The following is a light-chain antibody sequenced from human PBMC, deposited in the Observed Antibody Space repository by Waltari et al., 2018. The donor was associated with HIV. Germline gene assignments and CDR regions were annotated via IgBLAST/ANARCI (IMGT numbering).Light chain of an antibody. Sequence: SYVLTQPPSVSVAPGKTARITCGGNNTGSKSVHWYQQKPGQAPGLVIEYESDRASGSPERVAGSNAGNTAAVTISRVEGGDEADDYCQVWDSSSDLNWVFGGGTKLTVL. V-gene: IGLV3-21*04. CDR3: QVWDSSSDLNWV. CDR1: NTGSKS. J-gene: IGLJ3*02. CDR2: YES.